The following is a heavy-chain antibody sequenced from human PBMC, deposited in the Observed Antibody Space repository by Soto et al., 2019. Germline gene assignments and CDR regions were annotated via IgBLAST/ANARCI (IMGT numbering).Heavy chain of an antibody. CDR3: ARLQYQLLFDWFDP. D-gene: IGHD2-2*01. CDR2: IYYSGST. J-gene: IGHJ5*02. CDR1: GGSISSYY. Sequence: SETLSLTCTVSGGSISSYYWSWIRQPPGKGLEWIGYIYYSGSTNYNPSLKSRVTISVDTSKNQFSLKLSSVTAADTAVYYCARLQYQLLFDWFDPWGQGTLVTV. V-gene: IGHV4-59*01.